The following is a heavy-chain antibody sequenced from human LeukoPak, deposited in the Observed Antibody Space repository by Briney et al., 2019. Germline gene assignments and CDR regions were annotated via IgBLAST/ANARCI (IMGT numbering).Heavy chain of an antibody. CDR3: AKSASFWSGYCGY. CDR1: GFTFSSYA. V-gene: IGHV3-23*01. D-gene: IGHD3-3*01. CDR2: IRGSGGGT. J-gene: IGHJ4*02. Sequence: GGSLRLSCAASGFTFSSYAMSWVRQAPGKGLEWVSSIRGSGGGTNYGDSVKGRFTISRYNSKNTLYLQMNSLRAEDTAVYYCAKSASFWSGYCGYWGQGTLVTVSS.